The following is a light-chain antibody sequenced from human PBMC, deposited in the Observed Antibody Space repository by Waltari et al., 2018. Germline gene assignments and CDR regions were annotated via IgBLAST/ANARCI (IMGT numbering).Light chain of an antibody. Sequence: EIVMTQSPATLSVSPGERATLSCRASRSFTNNLAWYQQKPGQAPRFLIYGASTRATGIPARFSGSGSGTEFTLTISSLQSEDFAVYYCHQYDNWYTFGQGTKLEIK. CDR3: HQYDNWYT. V-gene: IGKV3D-15*01. J-gene: IGKJ2*01. CDR1: RSFTNN. CDR2: GAS.